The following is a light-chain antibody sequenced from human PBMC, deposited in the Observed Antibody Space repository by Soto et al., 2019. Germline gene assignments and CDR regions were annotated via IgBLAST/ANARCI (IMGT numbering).Light chain of an antibody. CDR2: DAS. Sequence: DIQMTQSPSSLSASIGDRVTITCRASQSIDNYLNWYQQKAGKAPKLLIYDASSLQSGVPSRFSGRGSGTDFTLTISSLQPEDFAIYYCQQSYITPRTFGPGTKVDIK. V-gene: IGKV1-39*01. CDR1: QSIDNY. J-gene: IGKJ1*01. CDR3: QQSYITPRT.